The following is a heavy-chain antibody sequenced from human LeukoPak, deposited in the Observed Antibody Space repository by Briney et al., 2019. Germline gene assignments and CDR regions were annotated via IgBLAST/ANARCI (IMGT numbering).Heavy chain of an antibody. CDR2: ISWNSGSI. CDR1: GFTFDDYA. D-gene: IGHD5-24*01. Sequence: GGSLRLSCAASGFTFDDYAMHWVRQAPGMGLEWVSGISWNSGSIGYADSVKGRFTISRDNAKNSLYLQMNSLRAEDMAVYYCARKLPFDYWGQGTLVTVSS. J-gene: IGHJ4*02. V-gene: IGHV3-9*03. CDR3: ARKLPFDY.